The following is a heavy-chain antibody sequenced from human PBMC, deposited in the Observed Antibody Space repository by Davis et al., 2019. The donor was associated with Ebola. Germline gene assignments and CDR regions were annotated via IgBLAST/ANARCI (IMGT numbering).Heavy chain of an antibody. CDR2: VRQDETEK. CDR3: ATLPGGRGVDV. J-gene: IGHJ6*02. CDR1: GFTSNYYW. D-gene: IGHD1-26*01. Sequence: PGGSLRLSCTASGFTSNYYWMNWVRKAPGKGLEWVANVRQDETEKHYVDSVKGRFTISRDNTKNSIDLQMNSLKVEDTAVYYCATLPGGRGVDVWGPGTTVTVSS. V-gene: IGHV3-7*01.